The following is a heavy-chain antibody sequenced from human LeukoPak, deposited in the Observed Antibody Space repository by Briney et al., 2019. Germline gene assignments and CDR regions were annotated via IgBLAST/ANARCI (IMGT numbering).Heavy chain of an antibody. D-gene: IGHD6-19*01. J-gene: IGHJ5*02. Sequence: SETLSLTCTVSGGSISSYYWSWIRQPPGKGLERIGYIYYSGSTNYNPSLKSRVTISVDTSKNQFSLKLSSVTAADTAVYYCARDSSSGWYWFDPWGQGTLVTVSS. CDR3: ARDSSSGWYWFDP. V-gene: IGHV4-59*01. CDR1: GGSISSYY. CDR2: IYYSGST.